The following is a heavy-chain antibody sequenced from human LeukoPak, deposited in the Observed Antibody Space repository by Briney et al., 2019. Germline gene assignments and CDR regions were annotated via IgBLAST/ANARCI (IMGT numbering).Heavy chain of an antibody. CDR3: AKAALRFLEWLLPLRYFQH. CDR2: ISGSGGST. CDR1: GFTFSSYA. V-gene: IGHV3-23*01. J-gene: IGHJ1*01. Sequence: GGSLGLSCAASGFTFSSYAMSWVRQAPGKGLEWVSAISGSGGSTYYADSVKGRFTISRDISKNTLYLQMNSLRAEDTAVYYCAKAALRFLEWLLPLRYFQHWGQGTLVTVSS. D-gene: IGHD3-3*01.